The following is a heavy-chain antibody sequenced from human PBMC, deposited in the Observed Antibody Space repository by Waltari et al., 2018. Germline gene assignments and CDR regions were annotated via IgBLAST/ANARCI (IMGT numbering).Heavy chain of an antibody. CDR2: IYHSGGT. CDR1: GGSISSSNW. V-gene: IGHV4-4*02. J-gene: IGHJ4*02. D-gene: IGHD1-26*01. Sequence: QVQLQESGPGLVKPSGTLSLTCAVSGGSISSSNWWSWVRQPQGKGLEWIGEIYHSGGTNYNPSLKSRVTISVDNAKNRFSLKLSSVTAADTAVYYCARHSGSYYFDYWGQGTLVTVSA. CDR3: ARHSGSYYFDY.